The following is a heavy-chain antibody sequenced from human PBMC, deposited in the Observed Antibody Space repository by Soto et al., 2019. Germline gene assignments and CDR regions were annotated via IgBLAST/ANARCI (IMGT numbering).Heavy chain of an antibody. Sequence: GGSLRLSSGASSFTFSAYYMSWIRQGPGKGLEWGSAISGSGGSAYYADSVKGRFTISRDNSKNTLYLQMNSLRADDSGVYYCAKDPYSGVLVPVAIGFDPWGPGTLVTVSS. CDR1: SFTFSAYY. CDR3: AKDPYSGVLVPVAIGFDP. CDR2: ISGSGGSA. V-gene: IGHV3-23*01. J-gene: IGHJ5*02. D-gene: IGHD2-2*01.